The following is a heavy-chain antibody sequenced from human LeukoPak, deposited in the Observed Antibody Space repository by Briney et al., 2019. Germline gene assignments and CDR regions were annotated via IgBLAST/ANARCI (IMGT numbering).Heavy chain of an antibody. D-gene: IGHD1-26*01. V-gene: IGHV4-39*01. Sequence: SETLSLTCTVSGGSISSSSYYWGWIRQPPGKGLEWIVSIYYSGSTYYNPSLKSRVTISVDTSKNQFSLKLSSVTAADTAVYYCARLPSGSYPNWFDHWGQGTLVTVSS. CDR2: IYYSGST. CDR3: ARLPSGSYPNWFDH. CDR1: GGSISSSSYY. J-gene: IGHJ5*02.